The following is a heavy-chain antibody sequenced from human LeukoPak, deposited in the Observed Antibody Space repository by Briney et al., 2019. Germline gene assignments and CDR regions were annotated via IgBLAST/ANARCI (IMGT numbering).Heavy chain of an antibody. CDR3: ARESSRNAFDI. Sequence: KPSETPSLTRTVSGGSISSYYWSWIRQPPGKGLEWIGYIYYTGSTNYNPSLKSRVTISVDTSKNQFSLKLSSATAADTAVYYCARESSRNAFDIWGQGTMVTVSS. V-gene: IGHV4-59*01. CDR1: GGSISSYY. CDR2: IYYTGST. J-gene: IGHJ3*02.